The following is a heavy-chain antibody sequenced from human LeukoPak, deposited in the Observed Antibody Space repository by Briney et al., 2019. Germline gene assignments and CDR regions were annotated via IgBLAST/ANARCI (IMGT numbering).Heavy chain of an antibody. D-gene: IGHD3-16*01. CDR3: ARGAFFHAFDF. CDR2: INPYSGDT. CDR1: GYTFTDLW. Sequence: ASVKVSCKASGYTFTDLWIQWVRQAPGQGLEWLGWINPYSGDTIYAQKFQGRVTMTRGTSLTTTYMDVGRRNPNGTAGEYRARGAFFHAFDFWGHGTMVIVSS. V-gene: IGHV1-2*02. J-gene: IGHJ3*01.